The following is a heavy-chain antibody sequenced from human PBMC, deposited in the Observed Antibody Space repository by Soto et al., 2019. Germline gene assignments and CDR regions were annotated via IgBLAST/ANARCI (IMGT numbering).Heavy chain of an antibody. CDR2: IIPIFGTA. Sequence: SVKVSCKASGGTFSSYAISWVRQAPGQGLEWMGGIIPIFGTANYAQKFQGRVTITADKSTSTAYMELSSLRSEDTAVYYCARYCSGGSCYVNWFDPWGQGTLVTISS. J-gene: IGHJ5*02. CDR1: GGTFSSYA. V-gene: IGHV1-69*06. CDR3: ARYCSGGSCYVNWFDP. D-gene: IGHD2-15*01.